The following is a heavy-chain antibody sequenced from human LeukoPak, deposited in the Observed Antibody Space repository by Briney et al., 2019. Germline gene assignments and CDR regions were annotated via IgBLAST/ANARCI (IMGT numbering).Heavy chain of an antibody. CDR2: ISWDSGSI. Sequence: GGSLRLSCAASGFTFDDYAMHWVRQAPGKGLEWVSGISWDSGSIGYADSVKGRFTISRDNAKNSLYLQMNSLRAEDTALYYCAKGNLDCSSTSCYYGAFDIWGQGTMVTVSS. D-gene: IGHD2-2*01. CDR1: GFTFDDYA. CDR3: AKGNLDCSSTSCYYGAFDI. V-gene: IGHV3-9*01. J-gene: IGHJ3*02.